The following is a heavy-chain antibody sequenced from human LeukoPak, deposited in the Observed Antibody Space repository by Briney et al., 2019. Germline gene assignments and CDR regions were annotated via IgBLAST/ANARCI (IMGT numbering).Heavy chain of an antibody. J-gene: IGHJ5*02. V-gene: IGHV1-8*01. CDR2: MNPNSGNT. Sequence: GASVKVFCKASGYTFTSYDINWVRQATGQGLEWMGWMNPNSGNTGYAQKFQGRVTMTRNTSISTAYMELSSLRSEDTAVYCCARGLVDYYDSSGYYLERYNWFDPWGQGTLVTVSS. D-gene: IGHD3-22*01. CDR1: GYTFTSYD. CDR3: ARGLVDYYDSSGYYLERYNWFDP.